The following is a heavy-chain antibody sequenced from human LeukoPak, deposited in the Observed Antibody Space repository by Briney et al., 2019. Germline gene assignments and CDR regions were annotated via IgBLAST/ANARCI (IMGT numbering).Heavy chain of an antibody. J-gene: IGHJ5*02. CDR1: GGSISSYY. Sequence: SETLSLTCTVSGGSISSYYWSWIRQPPGKGLEWIGYIYYSGSTNYNPSLKSRVTISVDTSKNQFSLKLSSVTAADTAVYYCARGDYDFWSGQGPWFDPWGQGTLVTVSS. CDR2: IYYSGST. CDR3: ARGDYDFWSGQGPWFDP. D-gene: IGHD3-3*01. V-gene: IGHV4-59*12.